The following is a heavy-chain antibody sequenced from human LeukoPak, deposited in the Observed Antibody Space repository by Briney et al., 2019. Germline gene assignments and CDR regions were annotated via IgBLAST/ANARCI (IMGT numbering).Heavy chain of an antibody. CDR2: INAGNGNT. CDR1: GYTFTSYY. Sequence: ASVTVSCKASGYTFTSYYMHWVRQAPGQGLEWMGWINAGNGNTKFSHEFQGRVTITRDTSASTAYMELSRLRSDDTAVYYCARDLTGGDGWFDPWGQGTLVTVSS. V-gene: IGHV1-3*01. J-gene: IGHJ5*02. D-gene: IGHD4-17*01. CDR3: ARDLTGGDGWFDP.